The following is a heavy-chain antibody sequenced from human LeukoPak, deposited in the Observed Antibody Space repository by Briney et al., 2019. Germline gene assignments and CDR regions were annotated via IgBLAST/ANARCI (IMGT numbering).Heavy chain of an antibody. CDR2: IYTSGST. CDR3: ARERGPAAYYYYYYMDV. J-gene: IGHJ6*03. V-gene: IGHV4-61*02. CDR1: GGSISSSSYY. Sequence: SETLSLTCTVSGGSISSSSYYWSWIRQPAGTGLEWIGRIYTSGSTNYNPSLKSRVTISVDTSKNQFSLKLSSVTAADTAVYYCARERGPAAYYYYYYMDVWGKGTTVTVSS. D-gene: IGHD2-2*01.